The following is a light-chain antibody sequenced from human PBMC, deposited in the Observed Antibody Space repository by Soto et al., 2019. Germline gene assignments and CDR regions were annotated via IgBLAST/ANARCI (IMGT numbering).Light chain of an antibody. V-gene: IGKV1-6*01. J-gene: IGKJ1*01. Sequence: AIQMTQSPSSLSASVGDRVTITCRASQAIRNDLGWYQQKPGKAPRLLIYAISSLHSGVPSRFSGSGSGTDVTLTISSLQPEDFATYYCLQDNNYPWTFGQGTRVEIK. CDR1: QAIRND. CDR2: AIS. CDR3: LQDNNYPWT.